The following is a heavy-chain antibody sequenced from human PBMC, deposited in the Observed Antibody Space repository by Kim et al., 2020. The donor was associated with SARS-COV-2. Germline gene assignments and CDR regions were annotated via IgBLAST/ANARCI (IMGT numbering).Heavy chain of an antibody. J-gene: IGHJ6*02. CDR1: GDSVSSNSAA. Sequence: SQTLSLTCAISGDSVSSNSAAWNWIRQSPSRGLEWLGRTYYRSKWYNDYAVSVKSRITINPDTSKNQFSLQLNSVTPEDTAVYYCARWGWYSSSSPYYGMDVWGQGTTVTVSS. V-gene: IGHV6-1*01. CDR3: ARWGWYSSSSPYYGMDV. D-gene: IGHD6-6*01. CDR2: TYYRSKWYN.